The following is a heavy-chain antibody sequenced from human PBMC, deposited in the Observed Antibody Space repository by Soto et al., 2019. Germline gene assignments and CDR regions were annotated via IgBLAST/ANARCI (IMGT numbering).Heavy chain of an antibody. CDR3: ARAQVNGTYEAFDI. J-gene: IGHJ3*02. D-gene: IGHD2-8*01. CDR1: GYNFNRYW. V-gene: IGHV5-51*01. CDR2: IYPGDSDT. Sequence: PGESLKISCKGSGYNFNRYWIGWVRQMPGKGLEWMGVIYPGDSDTRYSPSLQGQVTISADKSSSAAYLQWSSLQASDTATYYCARAQVNGTYEAFDIWGQGTMVTV.